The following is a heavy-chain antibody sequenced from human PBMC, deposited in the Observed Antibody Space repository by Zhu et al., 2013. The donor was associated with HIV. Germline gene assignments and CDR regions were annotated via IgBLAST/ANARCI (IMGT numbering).Heavy chain of an antibody. V-gene: IGHV1-69*01. CDR2: IIPIFGTA. Sequence: QVQLVQSGAEVKEPGSSVKVSCKASGGTLSSYAISWVRQAPGQGLEWMGGIIPIFGTAKYAQKFQGRVTIIADESTSTAYMELSSLRSEDRAVYYCARGRDGTDYFDYWGQGTLVTVSS. CDR1: GGTLSSYA. J-gene: IGHJ4*02. CDR3: ARGRDGTDYFDY. D-gene: IGHD1-7*01.